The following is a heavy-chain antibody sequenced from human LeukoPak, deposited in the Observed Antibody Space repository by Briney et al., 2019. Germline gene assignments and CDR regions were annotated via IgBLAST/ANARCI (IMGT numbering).Heavy chain of an antibody. CDR2: INHSGST. CDR3: ARDSGYDYPDY. J-gene: IGHJ4*02. Sequence: SETLSLTCAVYGGSFSGYYWSWIRQPPGKGLEWIGEINHSGSTNYNPSLKSRVTISVDTSKNQFSLKLSSVTAADTAVYYCARDSGYDYPDYWGQGTLVTVSS. D-gene: IGHD5-12*01. V-gene: IGHV4-34*01. CDR1: GGSFSGYY.